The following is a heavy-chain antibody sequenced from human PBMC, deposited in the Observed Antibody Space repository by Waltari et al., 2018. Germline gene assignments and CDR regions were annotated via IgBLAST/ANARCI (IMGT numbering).Heavy chain of an antibody. V-gene: IGHV3-7*01. CDR3: VRVGEENSNSQYRWFDA. CDR2: IKKDGSEI. J-gene: IGHJ5*02. CDR1: AFAFRHFW. Sequence: DVQLVESGGGLVQPGGSLSLSCVVSAFAFRHFWRIWARQAPGKGLEWVANIKKDGSEIHYVDSVKGRFTISRDNAKKSVYLQMNSLRVEDTAVYFCVRVGEENSNSQYRWFDAWGQGSLVTVSS. D-gene: IGHD3-16*02.